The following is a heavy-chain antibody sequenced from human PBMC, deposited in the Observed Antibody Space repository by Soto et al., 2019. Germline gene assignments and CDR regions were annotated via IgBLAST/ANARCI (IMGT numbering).Heavy chain of an antibody. D-gene: IGHD2-15*01. J-gene: IGHJ4*02. CDR1: GFTVSSNY. CDR3: ARSDPYCSGGSCYSLFDY. CDR2: IYSGGST. V-gene: IGHV3-53*04. Sequence: PGGSLRLSCAASGFTVSSNYMSWVRQAPGKGLEWVSVIYSGGSTYYADSVKGRFTISRHNSKNTLYLQMNSLRAEDTAVYYCARSDPYCSGGSCYSLFDYWGQGTLVTVSS.